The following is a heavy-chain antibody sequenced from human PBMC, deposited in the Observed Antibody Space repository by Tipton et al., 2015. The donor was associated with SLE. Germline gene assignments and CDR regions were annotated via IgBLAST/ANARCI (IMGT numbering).Heavy chain of an antibody. CDR2: IYYSGST. V-gene: IGHV4-31*03. Sequence: LRLSCTVSGGSISSGGYYWSWIRQHPGKGLEWIGYIYYSGSTYYNPSLKSRVAISVDTSKNQFSLKLSSVAAADTAVYYCASGGSSPCFDLWGRGTLVTVSS. D-gene: IGHD6-6*01. CDR3: ASGGSSPCFDL. CDR1: GGSISSGGYY. J-gene: IGHJ2*01.